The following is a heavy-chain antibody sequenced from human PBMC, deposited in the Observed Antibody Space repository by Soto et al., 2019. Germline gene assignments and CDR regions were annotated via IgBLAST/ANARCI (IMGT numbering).Heavy chain of an antibody. V-gene: IGHV1-69*13. CDR3: ARAQRGSGSYYFYYYYGMDV. CDR1: GGTFSSYA. D-gene: IGHD3-10*01. Sequence: VASVKVSCKASGGTFSSYAISWVRQAPGQGLEWMGGIIPIFGTANYAQKFQGRVTITADESTSTAYMELSSLRSEDTAVYYCARAQRGSGSYYFYYYYGMDVWGQGTTVTVSS. J-gene: IGHJ6*02. CDR2: IIPIFGTA.